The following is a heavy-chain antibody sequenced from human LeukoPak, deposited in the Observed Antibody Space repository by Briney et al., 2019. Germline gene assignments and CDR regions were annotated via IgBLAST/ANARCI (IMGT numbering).Heavy chain of an antibody. Sequence: GASVKVSCKASGYTFTGYYMHWVRQAPGQGLEWMGWINPNSGGTNYAQKFQGRVTMTRDTSISTAYMELSRLRSDDTAVYYCARSNHYYGSGSGDAYDIWGQGTMVTVSS. V-gene: IGHV1-2*02. D-gene: IGHD3-10*01. CDR3: ARSNHYYGSGSGDAYDI. CDR1: GYTFTGYY. CDR2: INPNSGGT. J-gene: IGHJ3*02.